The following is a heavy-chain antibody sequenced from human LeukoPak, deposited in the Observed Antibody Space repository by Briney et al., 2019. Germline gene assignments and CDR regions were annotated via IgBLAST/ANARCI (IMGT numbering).Heavy chain of an antibody. V-gene: IGHV3-48*01. CDR2: ISSSSSTI. CDR3: ARSYCSGGSCYLDY. Sequence: PGGSLRLSRAASGSTFSSYSMNWVRQAPGKGLEWVSYISSSSSTIYYADSVKGRFTISRDNAKNSLYLQMNSLRAEGTAVYYCARSYCSGGSCYLDYWGQGTLVTVSS. J-gene: IGHJ4*02. D-gene: IGHD2-15*01. CDR1: GSTFSSYS.